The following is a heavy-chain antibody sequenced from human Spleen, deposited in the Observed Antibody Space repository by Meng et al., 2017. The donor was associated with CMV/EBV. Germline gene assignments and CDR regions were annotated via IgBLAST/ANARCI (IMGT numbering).Heavy chain of an antibody. V-gene: IGHV3-30*02. CDR3: VRDMGYCSISSCYTFDD. D-gene: IGHD2-2*02. CDR2: IRSDGSKR. J-gene: IGHJ4*02. Sequence: TLSDYGMHWVRQAPGKVLEWVAFIRSDGSKRYYADSVEGRFTISRDNSKNTLFLLMKSLRAEDTAVYYCVRDMGYCSISSCYTFDDWGLGTLVTVSS. CDR1: TLSDYG.